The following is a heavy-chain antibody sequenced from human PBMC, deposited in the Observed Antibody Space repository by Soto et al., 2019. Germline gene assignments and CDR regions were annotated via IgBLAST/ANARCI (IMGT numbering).Heavy chain of an antibody. V-gene: IGHV3-30-3*01. CDR3: ARVLTYDFWSLDY. D-gene: IGHD3-3*01. CDR2: ISYDGSNK. CDR1: GFTFSSYA. J-gene: IGHJ4*02. Sequence: GSLRLSCAASGFTFSSYAMHWVRQAPGKGLEWVAVISYDGSNKYYADSVKGRFTISRDNSKNTLYLQMNSLRAEDTAVYYCARVLTYDFWSLDYWGQGTLVTVSS.